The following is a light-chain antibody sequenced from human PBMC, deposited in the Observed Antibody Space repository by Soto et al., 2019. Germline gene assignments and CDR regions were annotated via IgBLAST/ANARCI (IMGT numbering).Light chain of an antibody. Sequence: EIVLTQSPGTLSLSPGERATLSCRASQSVSSSYLAWYQQKPGQAPRLLIYGASSRATGIPDRFSGSGSGTDFTLTINRLEPEDSAVYYCQQYGSSLFTLGPGTTVDIK. J-gene: IGKJ3*01. CDR3: QQYGSSLFT. CDR2: GAS. V-gene: IGKV3-20*01. CDR1: QSVSSSY.